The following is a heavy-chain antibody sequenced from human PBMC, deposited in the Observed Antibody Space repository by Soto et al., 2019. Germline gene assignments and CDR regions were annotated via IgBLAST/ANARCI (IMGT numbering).Heavy chain of an antibody. CDR1: GGSISSYY. Sequence: ASETLSLTCTGSGGSISSYYWSWIRQPPGKGLEWIGYIYYSGSTNYNPSLKSRVTISVDTSKNQFSLKLSSVTAADTAVYYCARVGSSGHYDYWGQGTLVTVSS. D-gene: IGHD3-22*01. CDR3: ARVGSSGHYDY. V-gene: IGHV4-59*01. CDR2: IYYSGST. J-gene: IGHJ4*02.